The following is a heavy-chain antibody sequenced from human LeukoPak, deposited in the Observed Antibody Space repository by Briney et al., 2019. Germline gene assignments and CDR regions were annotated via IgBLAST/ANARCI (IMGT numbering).Heavy chain of an antibody. CDR1: RFTFDDYA. V-gene: IGHV3-23*01. Sequence: GGSLRLSCAASRFTFDDYAMHWVRQAPGKGLEWVSAISASGGSTYYADSVKGRFTISRDNSKNTLYLQMNSLRAEDTAVYYCAKVRVGATTGYYFDYWGQGTLVTVSS. J-gene: IGHJ4*02. CDR2: ISASGGST. D-gene: IGHD1-26*01. CDR3: AKVRVGATTGYYFDY.